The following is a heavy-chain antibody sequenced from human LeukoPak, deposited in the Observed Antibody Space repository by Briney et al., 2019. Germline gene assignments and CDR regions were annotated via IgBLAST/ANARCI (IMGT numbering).Heavy chain of an antibody. D-gene: IGHD3-22*01. J-gene: IGHJ4*02. CDR2: ISGSGGST. CDR1: GFTFSNYA. CDR3: ARDKGNYYDSSGYDY. Sequence: PGGSLRLSCAASGFTFSNYAMSWVRQAPGKGLEWVSAISGSGGSTYYADSVKGRFTISRDNSKNTLYLQMNSLRAEDTAVYYCARDKGNYYDSSGYDYWGQGTLVTVSS. V-gene: IGHV3-23*01.